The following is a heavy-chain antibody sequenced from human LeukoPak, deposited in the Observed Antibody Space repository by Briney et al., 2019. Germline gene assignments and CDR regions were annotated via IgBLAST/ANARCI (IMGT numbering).Heavy chain of an antibody. Sequence: QPGGSLRLSCAASGFSFSTYAMHWVRKAPGKGLEWVALIWHDASHTFYTDSVKGRFTISRDNSKNTVYLQMNSLGGEDTAVYYCAKEIFGSGSCPDYWGQGTLVTVSS. CDR2: IWHDASHT. CDR1: GFSFSTYA. V-gene: IGHV3-33*06. D-gene: IGHD3-10*01. CDR3: AKEIFGSGSCPDY. J-gene: IGHJ4*02.